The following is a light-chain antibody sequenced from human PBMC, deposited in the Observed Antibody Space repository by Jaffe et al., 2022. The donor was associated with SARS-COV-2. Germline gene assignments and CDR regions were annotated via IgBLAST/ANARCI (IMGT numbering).Light chain of an antibody. CDR1: SSDVGNYNL. CDR2: GDT. V-gene: IGLV2-23*01. Sequence: QSALIQPASVSGSPGQSITISCTETSSDVGNYNLVSWYQQHPGRAPKLIIYGDTQRPSEVSYRFSGSKSGGTASLTISGLQAEDEADYYCCSYESRIDEWVFGGGTKLTVL. CDR3: CSYESRIDEWV. J-gene: IGLJ3*02.